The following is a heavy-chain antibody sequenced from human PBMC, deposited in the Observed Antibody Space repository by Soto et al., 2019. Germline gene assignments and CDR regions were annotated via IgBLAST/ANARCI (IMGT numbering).Heavy chain of an antibody. CDR1: GGYISTAGSF. CDR3: ARGYSRPDWFDS. D-gene: IGHD5-12*01. CDR2: MSHSETT. V-gene: IGHV4-31*03. Sequence: QVQLQESGPGLMKPSQTLSLTCTLSGGYISTAGSFWSWVRQHPGKGLEWIGYMSHSETTHYNSSLQWRVTMSIDTSKNQFPLNLDSVTAADTAVYYCARGYSRPDWFDSWGPGTLVIVSS. J-gene: IGHJ5*01.